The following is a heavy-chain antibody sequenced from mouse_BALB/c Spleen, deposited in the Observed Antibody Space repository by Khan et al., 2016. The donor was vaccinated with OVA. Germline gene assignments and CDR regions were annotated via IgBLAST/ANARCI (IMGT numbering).Heavy chain of an antibody. V-gene: IGHV3-2*02. Sequence: EVQLQESGPGLVKPSQSLSLTCTVTGYSITSDYAWNWIRQFPGNKLEWMGFISYSGNTNYNPSLKSRISITRDTSKNQFFLQLNSVTTEDTARYYCVRVYGGDFDYWGQGTTLTVSS. D-gene: IGHD1-1*01. CDR2: ISYSGNT. CDR1: GYSITSDYA. CDR3: VRVYGGDFDY. J-gene: IGHJ2*01.